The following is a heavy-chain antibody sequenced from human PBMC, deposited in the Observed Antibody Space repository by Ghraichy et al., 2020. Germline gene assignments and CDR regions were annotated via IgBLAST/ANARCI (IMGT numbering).Heavy chain of an antibody. Sequence: GESLRLSCAASGFTFSSFTMNWVRQAPGKGLEWVSSISSRRTYIYYADSVKGRFTISRDNTKNSLYLQMNSLRAEDTAVYYCAREYSYGFYYGMDVWGQGTTVIVSS. CDR1: GFTFSSFT. V-gene: IGHV3-21*01. J-gene: IGHJ6*02. D-gene: IGHD5-18*01. CDR3: AREYSYGFYYGMDV. CDR2: ISSRRTYI.